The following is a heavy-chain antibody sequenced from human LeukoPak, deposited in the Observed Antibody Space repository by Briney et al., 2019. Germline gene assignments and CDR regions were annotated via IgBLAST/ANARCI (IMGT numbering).Heavy chain of an antibody. CDR2: INHSGST. V-gene: IGHV4-34*01. CDR1: GGSFSGYY. J-gene: IGHJ6*02. CDR3: ASLVVPAASAYYYGMDV. D-gene: IGHD2-2*01. Sequence: SETLSLTCAVYGGSFSGYYWSWIRQPPGKGLEWIGEINHSGSTNYNPSLKSRVTISVDTSKNQFSLKLSSVTAADTAVYYCASLVVPAASAYYYGMDVWGQGTTVTVSS.